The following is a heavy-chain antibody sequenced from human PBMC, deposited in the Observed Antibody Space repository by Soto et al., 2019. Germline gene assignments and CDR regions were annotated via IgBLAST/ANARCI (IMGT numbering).Heavy chain of an antibody. V-gene: IGHV1-69*06. CDR1: GGTFSSYA. J-gene: IGHJ6*02. D-gene: IGHD2-21*02. Sequence: ASVKLSWKASGGTFSSYAISWVRQAPGQGLEWMGGIIPIFGTANYAQKFQGRVTITADKSTSTDYMELSILRSEDTVVYYCARELYCGGDFYSYYCSGMHVWGQGTTVT. CDR3: ARELYCGGDFYSYYCSGMHV. CDR2: IIPIFGTA.